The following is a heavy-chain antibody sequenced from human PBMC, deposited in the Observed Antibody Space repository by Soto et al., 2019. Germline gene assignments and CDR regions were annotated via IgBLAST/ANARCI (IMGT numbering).Heavy chain of an antibody. Sequence: SETLSLTCTVSGGSISSGGYYWSWIRQHPGKGLEWIGYIYYSGSTYYNPSLKSRVTISVDTSKNQFSLKLSSVTAADTAVYYCAIIVVPALRYYYGMDVWGKGTTVTVSS. J-gene: IGHJ6*04. CDR2: IYYSGST. CDR1: GGSISSGGYY. D-gene: IGHD2-2*01. V-gene: IGHV4-31*03. CDR3: AIIVVPALRYYYGMDV.